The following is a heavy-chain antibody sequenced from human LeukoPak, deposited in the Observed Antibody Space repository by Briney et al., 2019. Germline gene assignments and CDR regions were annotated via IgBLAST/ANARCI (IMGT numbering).Heavy chain of an antibody. D-gene: IGHD1-26*01. CDR2: TNPNSGNT. CDR1: GYTFTSYD. CDR3: ATAGSYLDAFDI. J-gene: IGHJ3*02. V-gene: IGHV1-8*03. Sequence: ASVKVSCKASGYTFTSYDINWVRQATGQGLEWMGWTNPNSGNTGYAQKFQGRVTITRNTSISTAYMELSSLRSEDTAVYYCATAGSYLDAFDIRGQGTMVTVSS.